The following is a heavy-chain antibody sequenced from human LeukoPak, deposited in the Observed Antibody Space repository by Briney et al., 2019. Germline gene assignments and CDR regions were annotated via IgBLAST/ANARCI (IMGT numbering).Heavy chain of an antibody. V-gene: IGHV7-4-1*02. CDR3: AKDTWDY. CDR2: IDANTGNP. Sequence: GASVKVSCKASGYTFTGYYMHWVRQAPGQGLEWMGWIDANTGNPTYVQGFTGRFVFSLDTSVSTAYLQISSLKAEDTDVYYCAKDTWDYWGQGTLVTVSS. CDR1: GYTFTGYY. J-gene: IGHJ4*02.